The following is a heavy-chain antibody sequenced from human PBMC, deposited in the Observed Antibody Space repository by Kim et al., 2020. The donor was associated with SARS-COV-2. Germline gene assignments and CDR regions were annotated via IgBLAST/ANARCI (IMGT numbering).Heavy chain of an antibody. CDR2: FDPEDGET. J-gene: IGHJ6*02. CDR1: GYTLTELS. V-gene: IGHV1-24*01. Sequence: ASVKVSCKVSGYTLTELSMHWVRQAPGKGLEWMGGFDPEDGETIYAQKFQGRVTMTXXXSTDTAYMELSXXXXEDTAVYYCATAPXXXGXTLSDYYYYGMXVWGQGXXVTVSS. D-gene: IGHD2-21*01. CDR3: ATAPXXXGXTLSDYYYYGMXV.